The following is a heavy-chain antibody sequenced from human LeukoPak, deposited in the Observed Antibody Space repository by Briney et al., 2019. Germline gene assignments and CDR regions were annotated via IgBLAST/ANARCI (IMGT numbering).Heavy chain of an antibody. D-gene: IGHD6-13*01. V-gene: IGHV6-1*01. CDR1: GDSVSSNSAA. CDR3: AGVERNPSSPPRGSWYWFDP. CDR2: TYYRSKWYN. J-gene: IGHJ5*02. Sequence: SQTLSLTCAISGDSVSSNSAAWNWIRQSPSRGLEWLGRTYYRSKWYNDYAVSVKSRITINPDTSKNQFSLQLNSVTPEDTAVYYCAGVERNPSSPPRGSWYWFDPWGQGTLVTVSS.